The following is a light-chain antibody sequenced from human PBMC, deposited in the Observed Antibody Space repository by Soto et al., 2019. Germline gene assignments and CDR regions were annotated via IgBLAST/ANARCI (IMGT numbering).Light chain of an antibody. CDR1: SGSIASNY. CDR3: QSYDSNNQGVV. J-gene: IGLJ2*01. V-gene: IGLV6-57*02. Sequence: NFMLTQPHSMSESPGKTVTISCTGSSGSIASNYVQWYQQRPGSAPTTVIYEDNQRPSGVPDRFSGSIDSSSNSASLTISGLKTEDEADYYCQSYDSNNQGVVFGGGTKLTVL. CDR2: EDN.